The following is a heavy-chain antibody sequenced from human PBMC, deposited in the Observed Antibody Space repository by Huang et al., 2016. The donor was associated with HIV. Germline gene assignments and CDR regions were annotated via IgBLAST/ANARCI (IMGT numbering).Heavy chain of an antibody. D-gene: IGHD3-9*01. Sequence: QVQLVESGGGVVQPGRSLRLSCVASGFTFSNFGLHWVRQAPGKGLKWMAFISYEGSNKYYADSVKGRFTTSRNNSKNTLHLQMNSLRAEDTAVYYCAKEFDILTGYYPSGSDYWGQGTLVTVSS. CDR2: ISYEGSNK. CDR1: GFTFSNFG. CDR3: AKEFDILTGYYPSGSDY. J-gene: IGHJ4*02. V-gene: IGHV3-30*18.